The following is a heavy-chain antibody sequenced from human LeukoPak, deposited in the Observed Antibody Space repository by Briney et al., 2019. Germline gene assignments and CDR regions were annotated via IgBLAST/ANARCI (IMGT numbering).Heavy chain of an antibody. J-gene: IGHJ4*02. CDR1: GGTFSSYA. Sequence: ASVKVSCKASGGTFSSYAISWVRQAPGQGLEWMGRIIPIFGTANYAQKFQGRVTITTGESTSTAYMELSSLRSEDTAVYYCARLGVRTMTFDYWGQGTLVTVSS. CDR2: IIPIFGTA. D-gene: IGHD3-22*01. V-gene: IGHV1-69*05. CDR3: ARLGVRTMTFDY.